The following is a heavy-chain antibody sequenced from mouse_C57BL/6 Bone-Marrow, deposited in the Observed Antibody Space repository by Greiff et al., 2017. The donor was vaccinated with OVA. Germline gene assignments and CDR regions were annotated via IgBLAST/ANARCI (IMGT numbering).Heavy chain of an antibody. CDR3: SRKPHLYWYFDV. CDR2: IDPENGDT. J-gene: IGHJ1*03. CDR1: GFNIKDDY. Sequence: VQLQQSGAELVRPGASVKLSCKASGFNIKDDYMHWVKQRPEQGLEWIGWIDPENGDTEYDSKFQGKATITADTSSNTAYLQLSSLTSEDTAVYYCSRKPHLYWYFDVWGTGTTVTVSS. V-gene: IGHV14-4*01.